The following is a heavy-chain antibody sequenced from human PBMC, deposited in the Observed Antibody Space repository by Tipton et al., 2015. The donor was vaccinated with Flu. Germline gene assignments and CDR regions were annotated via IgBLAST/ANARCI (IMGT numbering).Heavy chain of an antibody. J-gene: IGHJ4*02. D-gene: IGHD3-10*01. CDR3: AVPTMTVFSSSRGY. CDR2: IIPILGTE. CDR1: GYTFTSYN. V-gene: IGHV1-69*13. Sequence: VQLVQSGAEVKKPGASVKVSCKASGYTFTSYNINWVRQAPGQGLEWIGGIIPILGTEDYAQKFQGRVTITADESTKTAYMELNSLRSEDTAVYYCAVPTMTVFSSSRGYWGQGTLVTVSS.